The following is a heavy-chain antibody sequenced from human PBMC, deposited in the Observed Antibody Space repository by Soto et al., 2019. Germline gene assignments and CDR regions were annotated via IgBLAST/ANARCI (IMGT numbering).Heavy chain of an antibody. CDR2: INSDGSRA. D-gene: IGHD3-10*01. CDR1: GFTFSRYW. CDR3: ARGPSDSEKQNDY. V-gene: IGHV3-74*01. J-gene: IGHJ4*02. Sequence: VGSLRLSGAASGFTFSRYWMHWVRQAPGKGLVWVSRINSDGSRATYADSVKGRLTISRDNAKNTLYLQMNSLRAEDTAVYYCARGPSDSEKQNDYWGQGTLVTVSS.